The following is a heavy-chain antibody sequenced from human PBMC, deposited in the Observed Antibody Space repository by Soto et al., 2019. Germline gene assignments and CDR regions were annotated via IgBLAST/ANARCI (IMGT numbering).Heavy chain of an antibody. Sequence: GEPLKISCKASGYSFTTYWIAWMRQMPGRGLEWMGIIYPGDSDARYSPSFQGQVTISVDKSISTAYLQWSSLTASDTAMYYCVRRVGEKPLLDYWYFDIWGRGTLVTVYS. V-gene: IGHV5-51*01. CDR2: IYPGDSDA. CDR1: GYSFTTYW. CDR3: VRRVGEKPLLDYWYFDI. D-gene: IGHD2-21*01. J-gene: IGHJ2*01.